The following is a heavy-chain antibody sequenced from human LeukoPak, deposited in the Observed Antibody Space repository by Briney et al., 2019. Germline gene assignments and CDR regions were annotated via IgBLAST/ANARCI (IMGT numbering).Heavy chain of an antibody. D-gene: IGHD1-14*01. CDR3: ARGPNRKKTWFDY. Sequence: PSETLSLTCTVSGGSISSYYWSWIRQPPGKGLEWIGYIYYSGSTNYNPSLKSRVTISVDTSKNQFSLKLSSVTAADTAVYYCARGPNRKKTWFDYWGQGTLVTVSS. J-gene: IGHJ4*02. V-gene: IGHV4-59*01. CDR2: IYYSGST. CDR1: GGSISSYY.